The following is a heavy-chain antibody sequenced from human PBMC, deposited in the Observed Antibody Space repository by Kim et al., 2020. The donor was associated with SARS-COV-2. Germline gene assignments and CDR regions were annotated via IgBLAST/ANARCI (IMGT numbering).Heavy chain of an antibody. Sequence: SETLSLTCTVSGGSISRGSYYWSWIQQPAGKGLEWIGRIYTSGSTNYNPSLKSRVTISVDTSKNQFSLKLSSVTAADTAVYYCARDRDYYDSSGYYPRSVWGQGTLVTVSS. CDR3: ARDRDYYDSSGYYPRSV. CDR2: IYTSGST. J-gene: IGHJ4*02. D-gene: IGHD3-22*01. V-gene: IGHV4-61*02. CDR1: GGSISRGSYY.